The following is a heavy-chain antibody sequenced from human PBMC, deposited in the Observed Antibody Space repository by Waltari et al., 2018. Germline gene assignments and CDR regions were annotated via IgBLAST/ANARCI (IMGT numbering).Heavy chain of an antibody. D-gene: IGHD2-15*01. Sequence: EVQLLESGGGLVQPGGSLRLSCAASGFTFSSYAMSWVRQAQGKGLEWVSAISGSGGSTSYADSVKGRFTISRDNSNNTLYLQMNSLRAEDTAVYYCAKDLAPGYCSGGSCYYFDYWGQGTLVTVSS. J-gene: IGHJ4*02. CDR3: AKDLAPGYCSGGSCYYFDY. CDR1: GFTFSSYA. V-gene: IGHV3-23*01. CDR2: ISGSGGST.